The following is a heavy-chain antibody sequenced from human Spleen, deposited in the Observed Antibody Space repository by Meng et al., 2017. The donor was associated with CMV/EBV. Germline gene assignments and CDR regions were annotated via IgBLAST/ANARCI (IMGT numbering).Heavy chain of an antibody. Sequence: GGSLRLSCAASGFTFSTYEMNWVRQAPGKGLEWVSVIYTGGSTYYADSVKGRFTISRDNSKNTLYLQINSLRAEDTAVYYCATQRLIYGISYGFYFDCWGQGTLVTVSS. D-gene: IGHD5-18*01. CDR1: GFTFSTYE. J-gene: IGHJ4*02. CDR3: ATQRLIYGISYGFYFDC. CDR2: IYTGGST. V-gene: IGHV3-66*02.